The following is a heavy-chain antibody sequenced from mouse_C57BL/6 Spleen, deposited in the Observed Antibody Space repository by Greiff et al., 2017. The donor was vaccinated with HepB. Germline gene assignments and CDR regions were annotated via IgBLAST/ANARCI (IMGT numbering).Heavy chain of an antibody. CDR2: INPSNGGS. D-gene: IGHD2-4*01. V-gene: IGHV1-53*01. J-gene: IGHJ4*01. CDR3: ARGGIYYDYAYAMDY. CDR1: GYTFTSYW. Sequence: QVQLQQPGTELVKPGASVKLSCKASGYTFTSYWMHWVKQRPGQGLEWIGNINPSNGGSNYNEKFKSKATLTVDKSSSTAYMQLSSLTSEDSAVYYCARGGIYYDYAYAMDYWGQGTSVTVSS.